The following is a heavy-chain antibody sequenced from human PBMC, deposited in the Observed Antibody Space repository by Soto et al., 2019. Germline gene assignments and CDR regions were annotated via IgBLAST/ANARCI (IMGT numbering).Heavy chain of an antibody. V-gene: IGHV1-18*01. Sequence: ASVKVSCKASGYTFTSYGISWVRQAPGQGLEWMGWISAYNGNTNYAQKLQGRVTMTTDTSTSTAYMELRSLRSDDTAVYYCAREPSNYYGSGGHLDYWGQGTLVTVSS. D-gene: IGHD3-10*01. CDR2: ISAYNGNT. CDR1: GYTFTSYG. J-gene: IGHJ4*02. CDR3: AREPSNYYGSGGHLDY.